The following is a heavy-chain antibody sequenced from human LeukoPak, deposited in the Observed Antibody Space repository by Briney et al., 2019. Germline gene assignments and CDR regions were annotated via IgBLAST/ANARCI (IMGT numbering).Heavy chain of an antibody. D-gene: IGHD3-3*01. V-gene: IGHV4-30-4*01. CDR2: IYYSGST. J-gene: IGHJ2*01. CDR1: GGSISSGDYY. CDR3: ARSPDFYWYSDL. Sequence: SETLSLTCTVSGGSISSGDYYWSWIRQPPGKGLEWIGYIYYSGSTYYNPSLKSRVTISVDTSKNQFSLKLSSVTAADTAVYYCARSPDFYWYSDLWGRGTLVTVSS.